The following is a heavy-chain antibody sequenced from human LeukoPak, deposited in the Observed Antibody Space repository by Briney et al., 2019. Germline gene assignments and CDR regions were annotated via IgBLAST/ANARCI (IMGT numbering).Heavy chain of an antibody. CDR3: ATDHIAVGPAAKTDALDF. Sequence: SQTLSLTCTVSGGSVDSSDYYWTWIRQPPGKGLEWIGYISHTVCTYYNSSLLSPVTISLDKSKNQFFLPLGSVTAAEPAVYFCATDHIAVGPAAKTDALDFWGQGTAVTVSS. J-gene: IGHJ3*01. D-gene: IGHD2-2*01. V-gene: IGHV4-30-2*01. CDR1: GGSVDSSDYY. CDR2: ISHTVCT.